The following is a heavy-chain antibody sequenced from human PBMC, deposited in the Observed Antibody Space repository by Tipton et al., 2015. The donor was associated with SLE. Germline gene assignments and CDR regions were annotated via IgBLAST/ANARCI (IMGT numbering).Heavy chain of an antibody. CDR3: AGDPNWAFDY. D-gene: IGHD7-27*01. V-gene: IGHV3-21*01. CDR2: ISSSSSYI. CDR1: GFTFSSYS. Sequence: SLRLSCAASGFTFSSYSMNWVRQAPGKGLEWVSSISSSSSYIYYADSVKGRFAVSRDNAKNSLYLQMISLRAEDTAVYYCAGDPNWAFDYWGQGTLVTVSS. J-gene: IGHJ4*02.